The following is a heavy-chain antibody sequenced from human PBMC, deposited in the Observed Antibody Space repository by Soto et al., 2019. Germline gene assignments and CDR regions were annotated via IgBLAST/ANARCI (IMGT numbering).Heavy chain of an antibody. D-gene: IGHD6-19*01. Sequence: SETLSLTCTVSGGSISSYYWSWIRQPPGKGLEWIGYIYYSGSTNYNPSLKSRVTISVDTSKNQFSLKLSSVTAADTAVYHCARVSSSGWGYFDFWGQGTLVTVSS. V-gene: IGHV4-59*01. CDR1: GGSISSYY. J-gene: IGHJ4*02. CDR3: ARVSSSGWGYFDF. CDR2: IYYSGST.